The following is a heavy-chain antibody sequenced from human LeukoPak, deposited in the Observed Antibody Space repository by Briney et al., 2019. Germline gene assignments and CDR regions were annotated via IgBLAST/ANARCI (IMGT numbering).Heavy chain of an antibody. Sequence: GQCLRLSCAASGFTFSRYAMNWVRQAPGKELEWVSSISGSGGNTYYADSVKGRFTISRDNSKNTLYLQMNSLRAEDTAIYYCAKALPERPFDFWGQGTLVTVSS. J-gene: IGHJ4*02. V-gene: IGHV3-23*01. CDR3: AKALPERPFDF. D-gene: IGHD6-25*01. CDR2: ISGSGGNT. CDR1: GFTFSRYA.